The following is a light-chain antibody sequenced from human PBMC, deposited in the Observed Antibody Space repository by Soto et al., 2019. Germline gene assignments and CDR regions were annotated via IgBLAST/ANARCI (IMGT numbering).Light chain of an antibody. CDR1: SSNVGAGSD. V-gene: IGLV1-40*01. CDR3: QSYDSSLSGWV. J-gene: IGLJ3*02. CDR2: GNN. Sequence: QSVLTQPPSVSGAPGRRVTISCTGSSSNVGAGSDLHWYQQLPGTAPKLLIYGNNNRPSGVPDRFSGSKSGTSASLAISGLQAEDEADYYCQSYDSSLSGWVFGGGTKLTVL.